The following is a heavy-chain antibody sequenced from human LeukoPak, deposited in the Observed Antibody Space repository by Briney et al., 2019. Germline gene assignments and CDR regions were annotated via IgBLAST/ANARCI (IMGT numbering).Heavy chain of an antibody. CDR2: IKPDGSEK. CDR1: GFTFSSHH. CDR3: ARMSSYCDY. D-gene: IGHD2-2*01. Sequence: GGSLRLSCVASGFTFSSHHMNWVRQTPGKGLESVATIKPDGSEKYYVDSVKGRFAISRDNAKSSLYLQMNSLRAEDTGVYFCARMSSYCDYWGQGTLVTVSS. J-gene: IGHJ4*02. V-gene: IGHV3-7*01.